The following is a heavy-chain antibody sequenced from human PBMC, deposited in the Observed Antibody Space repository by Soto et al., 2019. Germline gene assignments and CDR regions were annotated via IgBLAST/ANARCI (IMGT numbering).Heavy chain of an antibody. J-gene: IGHJ4*02. CDR3: VVGLEDVVGGQLDY. Sequence: SETLSLTCTVSGGSIRSGGHYWTWIRQLPGQGLEWIGYIYYSGRTYYSPSLQSRLTISVGTSQNQFSLRLTSVTAADTAVYYCVVGLEDVVGGQLDYWGQGALVTVSS. CDR1: GGSIRSGGHY. CDR2: IYYSGRT. D-gene: IGHD2-15*01. V-gene: IGHV4-31*03.